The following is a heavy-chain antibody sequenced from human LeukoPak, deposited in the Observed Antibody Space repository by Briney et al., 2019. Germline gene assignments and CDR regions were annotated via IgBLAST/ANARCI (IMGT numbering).Heavy chain of an antibody. CDR1: GLSITTFY. V-gene: IGHV4-59*01. CDR3: ARYDLSTLDD. CDR2: IHHSGLT. J-gene: IGHJ4*02. Sequence: SETLSLTCTVSGLSITTFYWAWIRQPPGKGLEWIGYIHHSGLTDYIPSLKNRVTISVDTSKNQFSLRLHSVTSADTAVYFCARYDLSTLDDWGPGTLVTVSS. D-gene: IGHD2/OR15-2a*01.